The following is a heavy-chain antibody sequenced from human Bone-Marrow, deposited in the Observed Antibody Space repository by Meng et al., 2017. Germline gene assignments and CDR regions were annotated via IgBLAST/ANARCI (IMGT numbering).Heavy chain of an antibody. Sequence: SETLSLTCTVSGGSISSYYWSWIRQPPGKGLEWIGYIYYSGSTNYNPSLKSRVTISVDTSKNQFSLKLSSVTAADTAVYYCARVNCSSTSCYLANWFDYWGQGTLITVSS. CDR2: IYYSGST. J-gene: IGHJ5*01. CDR1: GGSISSYY. V-gene: IGHV4-59*01. CDR3: ARVNCSSTSCYLANWFDY. D-gene: IGHD2-2*01.